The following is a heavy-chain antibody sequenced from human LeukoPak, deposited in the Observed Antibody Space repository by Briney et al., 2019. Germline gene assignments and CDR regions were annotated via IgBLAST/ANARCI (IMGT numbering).Heavy chain of an antibody. D-gene: IGHD2-2*01. CDR3: ARVGIYCSSTNCFLANFDY. V-gene: IGHV4-39*01. Sequence: PSETLSLTCTVSGGSISNSNYYWGWIRQAPGKGLEWIGSIYYSGSTYYNPSLKSRVTISIDTPKNQFSLKLSPVTAADTAVYYCARVGIYCSSTNCFLANFDYWGQGTLVTVSS. J-gene: IGHJ4*02. CDR1: GGSISNSNYY. CDR2: IYYSGST.